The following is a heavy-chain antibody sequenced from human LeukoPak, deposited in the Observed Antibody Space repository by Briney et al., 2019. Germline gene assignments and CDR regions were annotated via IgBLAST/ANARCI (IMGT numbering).Heavy chain of an antibody. CDR2: ISGSGGST. J-gene: IGHJ4*02. CDR3: ARDKIVGATLLDY. Sequence: PGGSLRLSCAASGFTVSSNYMSWVRQAPGKGLEWVSAISGSGGSTYYADSVKGRFTISRDNSKNTLYLQMNSLRAEDTAVYYCARDKIVGATLLDYWGQGALVIVSS. V-gene: IGHV3-23*01. CDR1: GFTVSSNY. D-gene: IGHD1-26*01.